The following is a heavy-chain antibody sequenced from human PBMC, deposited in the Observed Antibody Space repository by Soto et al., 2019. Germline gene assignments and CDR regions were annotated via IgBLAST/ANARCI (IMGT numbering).Heavy chain of an antibody. CDR2: ISASGGST. V-gene: IGHV3-23*01. J-gene: IGHJ4*02. CDR1: GFTFSSYA. D-gene: IGHD3-22*01. CDR3: AKDGRYFDSSGYPDY. Sequence: LRLSCAASGFTFSSYAMSWVRQAPGKGLEWVSSISASGGSTYYADSVKGRFTISRDNSKNTLYLQMNSLRAEDTAVFYCAKDGRYFDSSGYPDYWGQGTLVTVSS.